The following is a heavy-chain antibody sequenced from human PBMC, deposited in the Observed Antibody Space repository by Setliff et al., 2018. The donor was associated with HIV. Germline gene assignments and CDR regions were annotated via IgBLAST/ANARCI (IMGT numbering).Heavy chain of an antibody. J-gene: IGHJ4*02. CDR3: AKVVSYLYGPRLAFDF. Sequence: GGSLRLSCAASGFTFDDYVMNWVRQAPGKGLEWVSGISGSGSKTYYADSVKGRFTISRDNAKNSLSLQMNSLRVEDTAVYYCAKVVSYLYGPRLAFDFWGQGTLVTVSS. CDR1: GFTFDDYV. V-gene: IGHV3-23*01. CDR2: ISGSGSKT. D-gene: IGHD4-17*01.